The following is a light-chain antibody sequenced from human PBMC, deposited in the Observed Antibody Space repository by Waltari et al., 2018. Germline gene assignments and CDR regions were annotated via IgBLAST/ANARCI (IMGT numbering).Light chain of an antibody. V-gene: IGLV2-11*01. J-gene: IGLJ1*01. CDR2: DVT. CDR1: TSYVGCYTH. CDR3: CSYGGTYYV. Sequence: QSALTQPRSVSGSPGQSVATPCTRTTSYVGCYTHVFWYQPHPVKAPKLIIYDVTKRPSGVPDRFSGSKSGNTASLTISGLQAEDAADYYCCSYGGTYYVFGTGTKVTVL.